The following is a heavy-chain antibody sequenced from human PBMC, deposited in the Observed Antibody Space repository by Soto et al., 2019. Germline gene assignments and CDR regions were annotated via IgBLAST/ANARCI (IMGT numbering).Heavy chain of an antibody. J-gene: IGHJ6*02. CDR1: GYLFSTYS. CDR2: IDPSDGST. V-gene: IGHV1-46*01. D-gene: IGHD6-13*01. Sequence: QEHLVQSGAEVKKPGASVTVSCQSSGYLFSTYSVHWVRHAPGQALQWMGVIDPSDGSTIYAQQFHDRITLTSDTSARTVFLGLTSLTFDDTAIYYCTKGFVTRQPPNHFYYGMDVWGQGTTVTVSS. CDR3: TKGFVTRQPPNHFYYGMDV.